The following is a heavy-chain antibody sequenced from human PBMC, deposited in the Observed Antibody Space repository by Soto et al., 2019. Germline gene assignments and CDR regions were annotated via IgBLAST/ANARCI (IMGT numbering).Heavy chain of an antibody. CDR3: ARLVDIAAVVAATRY. CDR2: ITYDGRTE. CDR1: GFTFSSYA. D-gene: IGHD2-2*03. Sequence: QVHLVESGGGVVQPGRSLRLSCVASGFTFSSYAMQWVRQAPGKGLEWVTVITYDGRTEYYADSVKGRFTISRVNSVNALYHHTNCLGLEDTTVYVCARLVDIAAVVAATRYWGQGTLVTVSS. V-gene: IGHV3-30*04. J-gene: IGHJ4*02.